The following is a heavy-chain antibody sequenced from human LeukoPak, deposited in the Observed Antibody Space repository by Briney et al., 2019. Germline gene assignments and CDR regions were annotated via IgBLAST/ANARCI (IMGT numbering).Heavy chain of an antibody. CDR1: GFTFSSYG. Sequence: GGSLRLSCAASGFTFSSYGMSWVRQAPGKGLEWVSAIRGSGDRTHYADSVKGRFTISRDNSKNTLYLQMNSLRAEDTAVYYCAKDSKIVGATFRSYHYMDVWGKGTAVTVSS. J-gene: IGHJ6*03. D-gene: IGHD1-26*01. V-gene: IGHV3-23*01. CDR3: AKDSKIVGATFRSYHYMDV. CDR2: IRGSGDRT.